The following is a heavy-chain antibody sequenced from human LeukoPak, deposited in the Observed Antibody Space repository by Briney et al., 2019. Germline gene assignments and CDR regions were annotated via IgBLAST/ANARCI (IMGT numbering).Heavy chain of an antibody. D-gene: IGHD3-10*02. V-gene: IGHV3-33*01. J-gene: IGHJ5*02. CDR1: GFTFSSYG. CDR2: IWYDGSNK. Sequence: GGSLRLSCAASGFTFSSYGMHWVRQAPGKGLEWVAVIWYDGSNKYYAGSVKGRFTISRDNSKNTLYLQMNSLRAEDTAVYYCARAVRGVTSDNWFDPWGQGTLVTVSS. CDR3: ARAVRGVTSDNWFDP.